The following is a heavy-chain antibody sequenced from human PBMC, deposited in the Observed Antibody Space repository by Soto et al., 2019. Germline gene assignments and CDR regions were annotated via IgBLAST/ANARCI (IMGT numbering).Heavy chain of an antibody. CDR3: ARGLAAAGTIGWFDP. Sequence: QVQLVQVGPEVKKPGASVKVSCKASGYTFTSYAIHWVRQAPGQRLEWMGWINAGNGNTKYSQNFQGRVEITRDTSASTAYMELSSLGSEDTAVYYCARGLAAAGTIGWFDPWGQGTLVTVPS. V-gene: IGHV1-3*01. D-gene: IGHD6-13*01. CDR2: INAGNGNT. J-gene: IGHJ5*02. CDR1: GYTFTSYA.